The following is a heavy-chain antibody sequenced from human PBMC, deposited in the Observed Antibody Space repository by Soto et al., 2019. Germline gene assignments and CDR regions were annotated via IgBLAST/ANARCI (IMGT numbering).Heavy chain of an antibody. CDR1: GYTFTSYY. CDR3: AREEDYGDYLMGTEYFQH. V-gene: IGHV1-46*03. CDR2: INPSGGST. D-gene: IGHD4-17*01. Sequence: ASVKVSCKASGYTFTSYYMHWVRQAPGQGLEWMGIINPSGGSTSYAQKFQGRVTMTRDTSTSTVYMELSSLRSEDTAVYYCAREEDYGDYLMGTEYFQHWGQGTLVTVSS. J-gene: IGHJ1*01.